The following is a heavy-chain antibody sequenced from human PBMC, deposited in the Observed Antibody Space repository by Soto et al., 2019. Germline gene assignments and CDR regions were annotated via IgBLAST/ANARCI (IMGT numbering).Heavy chain of an antibody. D-gene: IGHD2-15*01. CDR3: ARGLGDVVVVAAAIGMDV. CDR2: TYYRSKWYN. V-gene: IGHV6-1*01. Sequence: PSQTLSLTCAISGDSVSSNSAAWNWIRQSPSRGLEWLGRTYYRSKWYNDYAVSVKSRITINPDTSKNQFSLQLNSVTPEDTAVYYCARGLGDVVVVAAAIGMDVWGQGTTVTVSS. CDR1: GDSVSSNSAA. J-gene: IGHJ6*02.